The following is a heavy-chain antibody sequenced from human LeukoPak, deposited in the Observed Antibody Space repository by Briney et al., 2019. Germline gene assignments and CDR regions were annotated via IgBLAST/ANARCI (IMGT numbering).Heavy chain of an antibody. Sequence: GGSLRLSCTVSGFTFSIYGMSWVRQAPGKGLEWVSSISSSSSYIYYADSVKGRFTISRDNAKNSLYLQMNSLRAEDTAVYNCARLGDGFDPWGQGTLVTVSS. CDR1: GFTFSIYG. CDR3: ARLGDGFDP. CDR2: ISSSSSYI. D-gene: IGHD1-26*01. J-gene: IGHJ5*02. V-gene: IGHV3-21*01.